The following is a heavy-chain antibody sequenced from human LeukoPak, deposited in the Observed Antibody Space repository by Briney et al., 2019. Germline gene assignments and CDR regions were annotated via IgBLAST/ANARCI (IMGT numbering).Heavy chain of an antibody. CDR3: AREGLMVRGVIRAYMDV. CDR2: IKQDGSEK. J-gene: IGHJ6*03. V-gene: IGHV3-7*01. D-gene: IGHD3-10*01. CDR1: GFTFSSYW. Sequence: PGGSLRLSCAASGFTFSSYWMSWVRQAPGKGLEWVANIKQDGSEKYYVDSVKGRFTISRDNAKNSLYLQMNSLRAEDTAVYYCAREGLMVRGVIRAYMDVWGKGTTVTISS.